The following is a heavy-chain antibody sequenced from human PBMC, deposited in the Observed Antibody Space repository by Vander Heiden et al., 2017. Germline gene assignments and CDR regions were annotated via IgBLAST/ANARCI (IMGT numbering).Heavy chain of an antibody. J-gene: IGHJ6*02. CDR2: INHSGST. V-gene: IGHV4-34*01. CDR3: ARAPRYYDFWSGYFPGDGMDV. Sequence: QVQLQQWGAELLKPSETLSLTCAVYGGSFSGYYWSWIRQPPGKGLEWIGEINHSGSTNYNPSLKSRVTISVDTSKNQFSLKLSSVTAADTAVYYCARAPRYYDFWSGYFPGDGMDVWGQGTTVTVSS. CDR1: GGSFSGYY. D-gene: IGHD3-3*01.